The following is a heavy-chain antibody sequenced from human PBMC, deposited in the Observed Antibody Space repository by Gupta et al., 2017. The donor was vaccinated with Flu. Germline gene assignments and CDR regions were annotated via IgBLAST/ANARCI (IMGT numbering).Heavy chain of an antibody. Sequence: QLQLQESGPGLVKPSETLSLICTVSGGSISSSTYSWAWIRPSPGRGLEWIGSIHYSGSTYFNPSIKSRVTINVDTSKNQFSLKLSSVTVADTAVYYCARDIGYCSGGSCDSPPNWFDPWGQGTLVTVSS. J-gene: IGHJ5*02. D-gene: IGHD2-15*01. CDR3: ARDIGYCSGGSCDSPPNWFDP. CDR1: GGSISSSTYS. CDR2: IHYSGST. V-gene: IGHV4-39*01.